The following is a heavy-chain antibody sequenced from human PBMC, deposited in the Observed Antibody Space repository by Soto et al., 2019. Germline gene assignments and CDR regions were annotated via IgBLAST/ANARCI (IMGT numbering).Heavy chain of an antibody. V-gene: IGHV3-30*18. J-gene: IGHJ4*02. D-gene: IGHD6-13*01. CDR3: AKGDTPLGAAGTFDY. CDR2: ISYDGSNK. Sequence: GGSLRLSCAASGFTFSSYGMHWVRQAPGKGLEWVAVISYDGSNKYYADSVKGRFTISRDNSKNTLYLQMNSLRAEDTAVYYCAKGDTPLGAAGTFDYWGQGTLVTVSS. CDR1: GFTFSSYG.